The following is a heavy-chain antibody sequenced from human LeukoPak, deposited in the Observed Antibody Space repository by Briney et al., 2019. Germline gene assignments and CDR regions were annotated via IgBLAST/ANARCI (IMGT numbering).Heavy chain of an antibody. J-gene: IGHJ4*01. D-gene: IGHD3-22*01. CDR3: ATTWDYDSRGYLFED. CDR1: GVPISTCY. V-gene: IGHV4-59*01. Sequence: PSETLSLTCSVSGVPISTCYWSWLRQSPGKGLEWIAYVYYNGDILYNPSLKSRVSISLDTSKNQISLSVTSVTAADTAVYFCATTWDYDSRGYLFEDWGHGTRVTVPS. CDR2: VYYNGDI.